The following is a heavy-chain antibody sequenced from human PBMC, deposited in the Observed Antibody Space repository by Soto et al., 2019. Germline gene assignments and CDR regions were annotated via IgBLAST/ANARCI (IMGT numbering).Heavy chain of an antibody. J-gene: IGHJ5*02. V-gene: IGHV5-10-1*01. CDR2: IDPSDSYT. CDR3: ARLPVRGVTKVNWFNP. CDR1: GYSFTSYW. D-gene: IGHD3-10*01. Sequence: GESLKISSKGSGYSFTSYWISWVRQMTGKGLEWMGRIDPSDSYTNYSPSFQGHVTISADKSISTAYLQWSSLKASDTAMYYCARLPVRGVTKVNWFNPWGQGTLVTVSS.